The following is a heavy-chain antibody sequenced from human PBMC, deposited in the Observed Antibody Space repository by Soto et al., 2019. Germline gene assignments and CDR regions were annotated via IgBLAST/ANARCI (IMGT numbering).Heavy chain of an antibody. CDR2: SYHSGNT. V-gene: IGHV4-4*02. J-gene: IGHJ4*02. CDR3: ARASASSKLRGVVIN. D-gene: IGHD3-10*01. Sequence: QVQLQESGPGLVKPSGTLSLTCALSGASIITDNWWSWVRQPPGKEMEWIGESYHSGNTNFNPSVKSRVTISVDTSKYLFSLTVSSVTAADTAIYYCARASASSKLRGVVINWGQGTLVTVSS. CDR1: GASIITDNW.